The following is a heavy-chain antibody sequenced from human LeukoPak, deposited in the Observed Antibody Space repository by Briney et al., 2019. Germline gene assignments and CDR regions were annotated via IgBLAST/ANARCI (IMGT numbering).Heavy chain of an antibody. CDR1: GFTFSSYS. CDR2: ISSSSSYI. CDR3: ASTLVGATGFDP. D-gene: IGHD1-26*01. J-gene: IGHJ5*02. V-gene: IGHV3-21*01. Sequence: GGSLRLSCAASGFTFSSYSMNWVRQAPGKGLEWVSSISSSSSYIYYADSVKGRFTISRDNAKNSLYLQMNSLRAVDTAVYYCASTLVGATGFDPWGQGTLVTVSS.